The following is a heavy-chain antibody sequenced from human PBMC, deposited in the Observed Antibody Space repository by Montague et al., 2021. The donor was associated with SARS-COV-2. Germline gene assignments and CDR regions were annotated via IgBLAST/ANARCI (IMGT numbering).Heavy chain of an antibody. Sequence: PALVKPTQTLTLTCTFSGFSLGTSGMCVSWIRQPPGKALEWLARXDWDDDKYYSTSLKTRLTISKDTSKNQVVLTMTNMDPVDTATYYCARTYGSGRGFDLWGRGTLVTVSS. D-gene: IGHD3-10*01. CDR2: XDWDDDK. CDR1: GFSLGTSGMC. CDR3: ARTYGSGRGFDL. V-gene: IGHV2-70*11. J-gene: IGHJ2*01.